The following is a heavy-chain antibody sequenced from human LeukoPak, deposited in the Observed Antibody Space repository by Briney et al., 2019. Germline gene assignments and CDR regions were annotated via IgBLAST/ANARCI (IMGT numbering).Heavy chain of an antibody. D-gene: IGHD6-13*01. V-gene: IGHV3-30*04. CDR2: ISYDGSNK. Sequence: GGSLRLSCAASGFTFSSYAMHWVRQAPGKGLEWVAVISYDGSNKYYADSVKGRFTISRDNSKNTLYLQMNSLRAEDTAVYYCARGEYSSSWSYYYYYYGMDVWGQGTTVTVSS. CDR3: ARGEYSSSWSYYYYYYGMDV. J-gene: IGHJ6*02. CDR1: GFTFSSYA.